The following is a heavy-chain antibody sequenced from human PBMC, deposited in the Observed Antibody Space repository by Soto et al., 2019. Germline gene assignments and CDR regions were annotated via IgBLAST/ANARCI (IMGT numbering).Heavy chain of an antibody. Sequence: GGSLRLSCAASGFTFSSYSMNWVRQAPGKGLEWVSSISSSSSYIYYADSVKGRFTISRDNAKNSLYLQMNSLRAEDTAVYYCARDFGDYYDSSGDAFDIWGQGTMVTVSS. V-gene: IGHV3-21*01. CDR3: ARDFGDYYDSSGDAFDI. J-gene: IGHJ3*02. D-gene: IGHD3-22*01. CDR1: GFTFSSYS. CDR2: ISSSSSYI.